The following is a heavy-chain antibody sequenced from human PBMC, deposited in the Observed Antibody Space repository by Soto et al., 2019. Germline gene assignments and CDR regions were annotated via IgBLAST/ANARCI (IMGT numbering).Heavy chain of an antibody. CDR1: GGSIRSGGYY. CDR2: IYYSGST. D-gene: IGHD2-21*02. J-gene: IGHJ4*02. Sequence: QVQLQESGPVLVKPSQTLSLTCTVSGGSIRSGGYYWSWMRQHPGKGLELIGYIYYSGSTDYNPSLKSRVTISVDTSKNQFSLKLSSVTAADTAIYYCARDLRGSYCGGDCYSGLLYWGQGAQVTVSS. CDR3: ARDLRGSYCGGDCYSGLLY. V-gene: IGHV4-31*03.